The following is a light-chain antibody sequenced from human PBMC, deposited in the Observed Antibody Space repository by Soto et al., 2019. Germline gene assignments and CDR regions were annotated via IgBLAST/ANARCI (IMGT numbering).Light chain of an antibody. V-gene: IGKV1-9*01. CDR3: QQLNSYPLIT. Sequence: IQLTQSPSSLSASVGDRVTITCRASQGISSYLAWYQQKPGNAPKLLIYAASTLQSGVPSRFSGSGSGTDFTLTISSLQPEDFATYYCQQLNSYPLITFGQGTRLEIK. J-gene: IGKJ5*01. CDR2: AAS. CDR1: QGISSY.